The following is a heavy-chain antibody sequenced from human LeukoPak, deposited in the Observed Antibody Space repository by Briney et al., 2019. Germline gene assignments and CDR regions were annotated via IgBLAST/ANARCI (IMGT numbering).Heavy chain of an antibody. V-gene: IGHV1-46*01. Sequence: XSVKVSCKASGYTFTSYYMHWVRRAPGQGLEWMGIINPSGGSTSYAQKFQGGVTMTRDTSTSTVYMELSSLRSEDTAVYYCARGPIYSSGWYSGQRANWFDPWGQGTLVTVSS. D-gene: IGHD6-19*01. CDR2: INPSGGST. J-gene: IGHJ5*02. CDR3: ARGPIYSSGWYSGQRANWFDP. CDR1: GYTFTSYY.